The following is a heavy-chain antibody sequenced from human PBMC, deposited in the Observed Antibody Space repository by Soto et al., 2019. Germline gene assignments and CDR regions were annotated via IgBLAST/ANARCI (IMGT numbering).Heavy chain of an antibody. Sequence: QVQLQESGPGLVKPSQTLSLTCTVSGGSISSGDYYWSWIRQPPGKGLEWSGYIYYSGSTYYNPSLKSRVTISVDTAKNQFSLKLSSVTAADTAVYYCARTKKYDSSGYYDFDYWGQGTLVTVSS. D-gene: IGHD3-22*01. CDR3: ARTKKYDSSGYYDFDY. V-gene: IGHV4-30-4*01. CDR2: IYYSGST. J-gene: IGHJ4*02. CDR1: GGSISSGDYY.